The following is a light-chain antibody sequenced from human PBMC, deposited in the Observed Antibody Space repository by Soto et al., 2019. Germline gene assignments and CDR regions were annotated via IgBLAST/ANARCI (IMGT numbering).Light chain of an antibody. Sequence: DIQMTQSPSTLSASVGDRVTITCRASESMSNCLAWYQQKPGKAPKLLISGASSLQRGVPSTFSGSGSGTEFTLTISSLQPEDFATYYCQQSYNSAWTFGQGTKVDIK. CDR3: QQSYNSAWT. CDR2: GAS. J-gene: IGKJ1*01. V-gene: IGKV1-5*01. CDR1: ESMSNC.